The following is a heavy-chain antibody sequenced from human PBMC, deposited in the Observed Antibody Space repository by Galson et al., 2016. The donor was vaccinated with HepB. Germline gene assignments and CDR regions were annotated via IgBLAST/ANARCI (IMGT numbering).Heavy chain of an antibody. D-gene: IGHD6-19*01. CDR3: ARHPRLYNSAWPRWFDP. Sequence: CKAYGDNFKNYVISWVRQAPGQGLEWMGDIIPLFGTTEYAQKFQDKVTISADEFTSTAYLQWSSLKASDTAMYYCARHPRLYNSAWPRWFDPWGQGTLVTVSS. J-gene: IGHJ5*02. CDR1: GDNFKNYV. CDR2: IIPLFGTT. V-gene: IGHV1-69*01.